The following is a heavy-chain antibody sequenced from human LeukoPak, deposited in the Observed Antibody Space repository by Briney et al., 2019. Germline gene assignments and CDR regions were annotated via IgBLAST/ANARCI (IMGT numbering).Heavy chain of an antibody. V-gene: IGHV4-4*08. CDR2: VYANGIT. CDR3: ARRVYYDTSGYHPTAGYFDL. Sequence: SETLSLTCTVSGGSIFNYYWHWIRQSPGKGLEWVGYVYANGITDYNPSLRSRGSMSIDTSRSQFSLRLTSVTAADTATYYCARRVYYDTSGYHPTAGYFDLWGRGTLVSVSS. J-gene: IGHJ2*01. CDR1: GGSIFNYY. D-gene: IGHD3-22*01.